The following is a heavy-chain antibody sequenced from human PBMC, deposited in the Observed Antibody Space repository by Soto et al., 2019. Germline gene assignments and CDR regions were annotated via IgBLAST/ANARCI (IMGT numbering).Heavy chain of an antibody. CDR1: GFALSDSA. V-gene: IGHV3-73*02. CDR2: IEKKPNNYAT. CDR3: TRDSGTFNWLDP. Sequence: EVQMVESGGGLVQPGGSLKLSCAASGFALSDSAVHWVRRAPGKELGGVGVIEKKPNNYATSFAAPVQGRFAISRDDSKNTAYLHLNSLKIEDTAVYFCTRDSGTFNWLDPWGQGTLVTVSS. J-gene: IGHJ5*02. D-gene: IGHD1-26*01.